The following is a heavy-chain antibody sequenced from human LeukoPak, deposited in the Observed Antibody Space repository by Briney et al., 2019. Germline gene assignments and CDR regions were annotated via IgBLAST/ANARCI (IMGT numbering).Heavy chain of an antibody. V-gene: IGHV1-46*01. CDR1: GYTFTSYY. J-gene: IGHJ4*02. Sequence: GASVKVSCKASGYTFTSYYMHWVRQAPGQGLEWMGIINPSGGSTSYAQKFQGRVTMTRDMSTSTVYMELSSLRSEDTAVYYCARELTSIYYFDYWGQGTLVTVSS. D-gene: IGHD2-2*01. CDR3: ARELTSIYYFDY. CDR2: INPSGGST.